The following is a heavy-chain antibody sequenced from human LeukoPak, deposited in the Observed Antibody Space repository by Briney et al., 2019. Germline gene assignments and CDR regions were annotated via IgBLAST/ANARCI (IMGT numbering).Heavy chain of an antibody. V-gene: IGHV4-34*01. CDR2: INHSGST. Sequence: SETLSLTCAVYGGSFSGYYWSWIRQPPGKGQEWIGEINHSGSTNYNPSLKSRVTISVDTSKNQFSLKLSSVTAADTAVYYCARGRYSNYNYWGQGTLVTVSS. CDR1: GGSFSGYY. CDR3: ARGRYSNYNY. J-gene: IGHJ4*02. D-gene: IGHD4-11*01.